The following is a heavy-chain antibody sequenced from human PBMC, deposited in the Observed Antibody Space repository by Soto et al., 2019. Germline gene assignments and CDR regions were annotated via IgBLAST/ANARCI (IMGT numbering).Heavy chain of an antibody. J-gene: IGHJ4*02. D-gene: IGHD3-9*01. CDR3: VRLVGNSWLDH. CDR2: TYYRSQWHY. Sequence: QVQLQQSGPGLVKPSQTLSLTCAISGDSVSSNSAVWNWIRQSPSRGPEWLGRTYYRSQWHYEYAVFVQSRISIDPDTSKNHFSLQLNSVTPEDTAVYYCVRLVGNSWLDHWGQGTLVTVSS. CDR1: GDSVSSNSAV. V-gene: IGHV6-1*01.